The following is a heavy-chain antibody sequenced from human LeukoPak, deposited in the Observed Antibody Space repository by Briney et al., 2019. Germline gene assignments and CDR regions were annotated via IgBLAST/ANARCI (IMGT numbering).Heavy chain of an antibody. CDR3: AKDYLSLYGSGSYVDY. CDR1: GFTFDDYA. V-gene: IGHV3-43*02. Sequence: GGSLRLSCAASGFTFDDYAMHWVRQAPGKGLEWVSLISGDGGSTYYADSVKDRFTISRDNSKNSLYLQMNSLRTEDTALYYCAKDYLSLYGSGSYVDYWGQGTLVTVSS. CDR2: ISGDGGST. J-gene: IGHJ4*02. D-gene: IGHD3-10*01.